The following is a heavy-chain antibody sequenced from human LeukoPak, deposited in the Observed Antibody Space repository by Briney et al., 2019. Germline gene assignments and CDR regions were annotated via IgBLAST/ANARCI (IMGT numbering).Heavy chain of an antibody. CDR2: IQSNSGGT. CDR3: GRGHPVVPAAVPDY. J-gene: IGHJ4*02. D-gene: IGHD2-2*02. CDR1: GYTFTGYY. V-gene: IGHV1-2*02. Sequence: VASVKVSCKASGYTFTGYYIHWVRQAPGQGLEWMGWIQSNSGGTNYAQKFQGRVTMTRDTSISTAYMELSRLRSDDTAVYYCGRGHPVVPAAVPDYWGQGTLVTVSS.